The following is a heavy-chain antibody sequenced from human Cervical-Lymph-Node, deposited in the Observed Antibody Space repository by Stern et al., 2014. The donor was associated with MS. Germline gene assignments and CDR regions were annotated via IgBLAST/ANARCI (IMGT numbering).Heavy chain of an antibody. CDR2: ISYDGNNK. Sequence: VQLEESGGGVVQPGRSLRLSCAASGFTFSSYAMHWVRQAPGKGLEWVALISYDGNNKYSADSVKGRFAISRDNSKNTLYLQMNSLRTEDTAVYYCATKAPTYCSGASCFDYWGQGTLVTVSS. CDR3: ATKAPTYCSGASCFDY. D-gene: IGHD2-15*01. V-gene: IGHV3-30*09. CDR1: GFTFSSYA. J-gene: IGHJ4*02.